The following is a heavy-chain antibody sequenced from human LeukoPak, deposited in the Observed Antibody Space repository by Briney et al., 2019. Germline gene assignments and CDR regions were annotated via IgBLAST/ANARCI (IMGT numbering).Heavy chain of an antibody. Sequence: SVTVSCTASGGTFSSYAISWVRQAPGQGLEWMGGIIPIFGTANYAQKFQGRVTITAGESTSTAYMELSSLRSEDTAVYYCARGGDTAMVDRYYFDYWGQGTLVTVSS. CDR1: GGTFSSYA. J-gene: IGHJ4*02. CDR3: ARGGDTAMVDRYYFDY. D-gene: IGHD5-18*01. CDR2: IIPIFGTA. V-gene: IGHV1-69*01.